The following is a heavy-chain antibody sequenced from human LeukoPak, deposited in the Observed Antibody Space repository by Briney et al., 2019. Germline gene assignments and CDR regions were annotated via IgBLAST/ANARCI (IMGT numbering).Heavy chain of an antibody. Sequence: GGSLRLSCAASGFTLSSYAMAWVRQAPGKGLEWVSVISDTGDATYYADSVKGRFAISRDNSDNTLYLQMNSLRAEDTAVYYCASPPYYDFWSGYLDYWGQGTLVTVSS. CDR3: ASPPYYDFWSGYLDY. CDR2: ISDTGDAT. D-gene: IGHD3-3*01. J-gene: IGHJ4*02. V-gene: IGHV3-23*01. CDR1: GFTLSSYA.